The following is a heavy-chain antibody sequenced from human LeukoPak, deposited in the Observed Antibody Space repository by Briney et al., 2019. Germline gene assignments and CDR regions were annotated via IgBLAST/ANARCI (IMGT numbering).Heavy chain of an antibody. J-gene: IGHJ5*02. CDR2: IYHSGST. Sequence: SETLSLTCAVSGGSLSSGGYSWSWVRQPPGTGLEWIGYIYHSGSTYYNPSLKSRVTISVDRSKNQFSLKLSSVTAADTAVYYCARGPGCSSTSCPRVSPFDPWGQGTLVTVSS. D-gene: IGHD2-2*01. CDR1: GGSLSSGGYS. CDR3: ARGPGCSSTSCPRVSPFDP. V-gene: IGHV4-30-2*01.